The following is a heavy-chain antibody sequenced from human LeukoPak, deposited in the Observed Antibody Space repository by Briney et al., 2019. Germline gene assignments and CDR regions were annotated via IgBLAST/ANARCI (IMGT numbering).Heavy chain of an antibody. J-gene: IGHJ4*02. D-gene: IGHD2-15*01. CDR3: ARGYCSGGSCQIPFDY. V-gene: IGHV1-69*13. Sequence: SVKVSCKASGGTFSSYAISWVRQAPGQGLEWMGGIIPIFGTANYAQKFQGRVTITADESTSTAYMELSSLRSEDTVVYYCARGYCSGGSCQIPFDYWGQGTLVTVSS. CDR2: IIPIFGTA. CDR1: GGTFSSYA.